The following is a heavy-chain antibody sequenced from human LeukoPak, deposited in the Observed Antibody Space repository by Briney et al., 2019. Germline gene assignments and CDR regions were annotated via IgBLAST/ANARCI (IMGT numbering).Heavy chain of an antibody. Sequence: ASVKVSCKASNYPFTRYGISWVRQAPGQGLEWMGIINPSGGSTSYAQRFQGRVTMTRDMSTSTVYMELSSLRSEDTAVYYCARDVSVVMVEMATIYFDYWGQGTLVTVSS. CDR2: INPSGGST. V-gene: IGHV1-46*01. D-gene: IGHD5-24*01. CDR1: NYPFTRYG. J-gene: IGHJ4*02. CDR3: ARDVSVVMVEMATIYFDY.